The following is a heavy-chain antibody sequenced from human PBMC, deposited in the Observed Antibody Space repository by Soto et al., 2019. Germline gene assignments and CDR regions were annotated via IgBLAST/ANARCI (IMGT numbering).Heavy chain of an antibody. D-gene: IGHD2-15*01. CDR1: GYTFTRYD. Sequence: ASVEVSCKASGYTFTRYDINWVRQATGQVLEWMGWMNPNSGNTGYAQNVQGRVTMTRNTSISTAYMEVSSLRPADTDVYYCARIALYYCSGGSCAFDYWGQGTLVTVSS. J-gene: IGHJ4*02. CDR3: ARIALYYCSGGSCAFDY. V-gene: IGHV1-8*01. CDR2: MNPNSGNT.